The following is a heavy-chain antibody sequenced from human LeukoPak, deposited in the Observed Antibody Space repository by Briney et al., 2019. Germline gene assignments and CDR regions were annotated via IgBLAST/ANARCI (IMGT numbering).Heavy chain of an antibody. D-gene: IGHD3-9*01. CDR3: ARGNTIIGMVHFDH. CDR1: GFTFSSYS. CDR2: ISSSSSYI. V-gene: IGHV3-21*01. Sequence: PGGSLRLSCAVSGFTFSSYSMSWVRQAPGKGLEWVPSISSSSSYIYNADSVKGRFTISRDNAKNSLFLQMNSLRAEDTAVYYCARGNTIIGMVHFDHWGQGTLVTVSS. J-gene: IGHJ4*02.